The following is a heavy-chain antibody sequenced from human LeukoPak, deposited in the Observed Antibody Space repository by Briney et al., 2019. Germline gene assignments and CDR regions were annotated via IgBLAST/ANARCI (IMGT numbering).Heavy chain of an antibody. J-gene: IGHJ4*02. Sequence: ASVKVSCKASGYTFTGYYMHWVRQAPGQGLEWMGWINPNSGGTNYALKFQGRVTMTRDTSISTAYMELSRLRSDDTAVYYCARAGIAAAGKPGGYWGQGTLVTVSS. CDR1: GYTFTGYY. D-gene: IGHD6-13*01. V-gene: IGHV1-2*02. CDR2: INPNSGGT. CDR3: ARAGIAAAGKPGGY.